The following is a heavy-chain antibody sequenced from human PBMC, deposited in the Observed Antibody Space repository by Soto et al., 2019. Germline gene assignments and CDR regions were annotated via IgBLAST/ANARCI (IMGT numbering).Heavy chain of an antibody. V-gene: IGHV4-39*01. J-gene: IGHJ4*02. D-gene: IGHD2-15*01. Sequence: SETLSLTCTVSGGSIYRSGYYWGWIRQPPGRGLEWIGNIDYNGVTYSNPSLKSRVTISRDTSKNQFSLKLTSVTAADTALYYCGKVLVGATGHTESDSWGPGTLVTVSS. CDR3: GKVLVGATGHTESDS. CDR1: GGSIYRSGYY. CDR2: IDYNGVT.